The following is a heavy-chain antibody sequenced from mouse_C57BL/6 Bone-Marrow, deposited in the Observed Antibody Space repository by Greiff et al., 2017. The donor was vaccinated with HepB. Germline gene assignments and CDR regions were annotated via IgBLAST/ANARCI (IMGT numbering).Heavy chain of an antibody. CDR2: INPGSGGT. CDR1: GYAFTNYL. J-gene: IGHJ4*01. Sequence: QVQLKESGAELVRPGTSVKVSCKASGYAFTNYLIEWVKQRPGQGLEWIGVINPGSGGTNYNEKFKGKATLTADKSSSTAYMQLSSLTSEDSAVYFCAKGGYGSSLYYAMDYWGQGTSVTVSS. D-gene: IGHD1-1*01. V-gene: IGHV1-54*01. CDR3: AKGGYGSSLYYAMDY.